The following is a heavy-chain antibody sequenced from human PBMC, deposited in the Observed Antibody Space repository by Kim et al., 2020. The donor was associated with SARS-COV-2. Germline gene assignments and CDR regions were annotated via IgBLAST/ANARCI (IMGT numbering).Heavy chain of an antibody. Sequence: DSVKGRFTISRDNSKNTLYLQMNSLRAEDTAVYYCAKDSELAYLGELSLYSDYWGQGTLVTVSS. CDR3: AKDSELAYLGELSLYSDY. J-gene: IGHJ4*02. D-gene: IGHD3-16*02. V-gene: IGHV3-30*02.